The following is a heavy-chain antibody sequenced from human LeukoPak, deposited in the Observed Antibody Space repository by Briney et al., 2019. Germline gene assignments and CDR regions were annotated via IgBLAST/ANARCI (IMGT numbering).Heavy chain of an antibody. V-gene: IGHV4-59*01. CDR1: GGSISSYY. D-gene: IGHD3-22*01. Sequence: SETLSLTCTVSGGSISSYYWSWIRQSPGKGLEWIGYINDSGTTNYNPSPKSRVTMSVDTSKNQFSLNLSSVTAADTAVYFCARGPYSYDSSGAFDIWGQGTMVTVSS. CDR3: ARGPYSYDSSGAFDI. J-gene: IGHJ3*02. CDR2: INDSGTT.